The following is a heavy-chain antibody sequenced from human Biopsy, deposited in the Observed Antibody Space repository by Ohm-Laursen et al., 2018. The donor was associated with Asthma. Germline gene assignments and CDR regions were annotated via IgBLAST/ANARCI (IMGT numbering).Heavy chain of an antibody. CDR1: GYTFINYA. D-gene: IGHD3-9*01. Sequence: ASVKDSCKASGYTFINYAIHWVRQAPGHSLEWMGWINAANGNTKYSQKVQGRVTITRDTSASTAYMDLSSLRSEDTAVYYCARTYYDFLTGQVNDAFAMWGQGTMVTVSS. V-gene: IGHV1-3*01. CDR3: ARTYYDFLTGQVNDAFAM. CDR2: INAANGNT. J-gene: IGHJ3*02.